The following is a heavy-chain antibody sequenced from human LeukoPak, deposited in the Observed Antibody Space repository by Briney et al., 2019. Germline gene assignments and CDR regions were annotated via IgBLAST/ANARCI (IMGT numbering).Heavy chain of an antibody. Sequence: GRSLRLSCAASGFTFSSYAMHWVRQAPGKGLEWVAVISYDGSNKYYADSVKGRFTISRDNSKNTLYLQMNSLRAEDTAVYYCAKASFAYYYDSSGYYCDWGQGTLVTVSS. J-gene: IGHJ4*02. V-gene: IGHV3-30-3*01. CDR3: AKASFAYYYDSSGYYCD. CDR2: ISYDGSNK. CDR1: GFTFSSYA. D-gene: IGHD3-22*01.